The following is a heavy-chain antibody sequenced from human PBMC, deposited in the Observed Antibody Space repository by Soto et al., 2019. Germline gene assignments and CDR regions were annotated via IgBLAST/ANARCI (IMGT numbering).Heavy chain of an antibody. Sequence: SGPTLVNPTQTLTLTCTFSGFSLSTSGVGVGWISQPPGKAMEWLALIYWDDDKRYSPSLKSRLTITKDASKNQVVLTMTNMDPVDTATYYCAHSQYQLLLVYFDYWGQGTLVTVSS. CDR2: IYWDDDK. V-gene: IGHV2-5*02. CDR3: AHSQYQLLLVYFDY. J-gene: IGHJ4*02. D-gene: IGHD2-2*01. CDR1: GFSLSTSGVG.